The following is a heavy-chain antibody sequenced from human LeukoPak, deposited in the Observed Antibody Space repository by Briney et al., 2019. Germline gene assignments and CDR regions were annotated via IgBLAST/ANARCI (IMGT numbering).Heavy chain of an antibody. CDR1: GGSISSSSYP. Sequence: SETLSLTCTVSGGSISSSSYPWGGFRHPPGTGLGWFGSIYYSGSTHYNPSLKSRVTISVDTSKNQFSLKLSSVTAADTAVYYCARAPGGGFGFWFDPWGQGTLVTVSS. CDR2: IYYSGST. CDR3: ARAPGGGFGFWFDP. D-gene: IGHD3-10*01. J-gene: IGHJ5*02. V-gene: IGHV4-39*07.